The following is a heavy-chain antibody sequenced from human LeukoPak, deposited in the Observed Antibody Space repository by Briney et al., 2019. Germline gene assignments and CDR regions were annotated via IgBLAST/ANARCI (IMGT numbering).Heavy chain of an antibody. Sequence: SETLSLTCAVYGGSFSGYYWSWIRQPPGKGLEWIGYIYTSGSTNYNPSLKSRVTISVDTSKNQFSLKLSSVTAADTAVYYCASAEYSGSYFRPVYFDYWGQGTLVTVSS. D-gene: IGHD1-26*01. CDR2: IYTSGST. J-gene: IGHJ4*02. CDR1: GGSFSGYY. V-gene: IGHV4-4*09. CDR3: ASAEYSGSYFRPVYFDY.